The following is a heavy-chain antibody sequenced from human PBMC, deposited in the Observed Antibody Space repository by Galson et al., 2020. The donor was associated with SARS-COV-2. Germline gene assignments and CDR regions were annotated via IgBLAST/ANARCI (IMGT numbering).Heavy chain of an antibody. CDR3: AKGRRDYYGSGTYPSQVYRTGQYYFDY. CDR1: GFTFNSYG. V-gene: IGHV3-33*06. J-gene: IGHJ4*02. D-gene: IGHD3-10*01. CDR2: IWYDGTKK. Sequence: GESLKISCTASGFTFNSYGMHWVRHAPGKGLEWVAVIWYDGTKKYYADSVRGRFTVSRDNSKNTLYLQMNSLRDEDMAVYYCAKGRRDYYGSGTYPSQVYRTGQYYFDYWGQGTLVTVSS.